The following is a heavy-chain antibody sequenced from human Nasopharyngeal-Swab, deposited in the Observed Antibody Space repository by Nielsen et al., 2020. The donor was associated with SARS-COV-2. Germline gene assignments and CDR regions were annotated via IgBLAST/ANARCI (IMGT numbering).Heavy chain of an antibody. CDR3: ARDRRNLILTGFYDY. CDR2: ISSSSSYI. V-gene: IGHV3-21*01. J-gene: IGHJ4*02. Sequence: GESLKISCAASGFTFSSYSMNWVRQAPGKGLEWVSSISSSSSYIYYADSVKGRFTISRDNAKNSLYLQMNSLRVEDTAVYYCARDRRNLILTGFYDYWGQGTLVTVSS. CDR1: GFTFSSYS. D-gene: IGHD3-9*01.